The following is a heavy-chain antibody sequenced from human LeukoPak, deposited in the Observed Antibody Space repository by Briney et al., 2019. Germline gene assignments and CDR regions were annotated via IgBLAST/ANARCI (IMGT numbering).Heavy chain of an antibody. CDR2: IYYTGST. D-gene: IGHD6-13*01. V-gene: IGHV4-59*01. Sequence: SETLSLTCTVSGGSISSYYWSWIRQPTEKGLEWIGYIYYTGSTDYNPSLKSRVAISVDTSKNQFSLKLSSVTAADTAVYYCARGSKAAPGTFDYWVQGTLVTVSS. CDR3: ARGSKAAPGTFDY. J-gene: IGHJ4*02. CDR1: GGSISSYY.